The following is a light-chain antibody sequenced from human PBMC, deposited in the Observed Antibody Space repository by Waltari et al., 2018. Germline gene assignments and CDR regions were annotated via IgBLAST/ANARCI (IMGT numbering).Light chain of an antibody. CDR2: VNSDGSH. Sequence: QLVLTQSPSASASLGASVRLTCTLSSGHTSNVIAWHQQQPEKGPRYLMKVNSDGSHTKGDGIPDRFSGSSSGAERYLTSSSLQSEDEADYYCQTGGHGTWVFGGGTKLTVL. J-gene: IGLJ3*02. CDR1: SGHTSNV. CDR3: QTGGHGTWV. V-gene: IGLV4-69*01.